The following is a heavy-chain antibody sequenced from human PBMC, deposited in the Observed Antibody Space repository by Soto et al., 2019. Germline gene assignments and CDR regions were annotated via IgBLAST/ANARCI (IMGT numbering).Heavy chain of an antibody. D-gene: IGHD4-17*01. V-gene: IGHV4-39*01. Sequence: QLQLQESGPGLVKPSETLSLTCTVSGGSISISTYYWGWIRQPPEKGLEWIGSIHYSGSTYYNPSLKSRLTISVDTSKNQVSLKPTSVTAAGTAVYYCTRDYGDYAPFDYWGQGILVTGSS. CDR1: GGSISISTYY. J-gene: IGHJ4*02. CDR2: IHYSGST. CDR3: TRDYGDYAPFDY.